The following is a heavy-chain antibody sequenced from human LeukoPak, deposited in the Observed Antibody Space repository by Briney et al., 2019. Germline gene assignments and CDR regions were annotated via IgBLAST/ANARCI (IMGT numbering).Heavy chain of an antibody. CDR2: INYSGST. CDR1: GGSISNSNYY. Sequence: KTSETLSLTCTVSGGSISNSNYYWAWIRQPPGKGLEWIGSINYSGSTYYSASLKSRAPLSVDTSENQFSLKLTSVTAADTAVYYCARTNLLSQYFDYWGQGILVTVSS. CDR3: ARTNLLSQYFDY. J-gene: IGHJ4*02. V-gene: IGHV4-39*01. D-gene: IGHD3-10*01.